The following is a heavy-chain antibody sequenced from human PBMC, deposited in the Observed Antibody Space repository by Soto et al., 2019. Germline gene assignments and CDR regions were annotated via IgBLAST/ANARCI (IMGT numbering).Heavy chain of an antibody. CDR3: ARGVLSRDGYNFRAFDI. CDR2: INPNSGGT. Sequence: GASVKVSCKASGYTFTSYYMNWVRQAPGQGLEWMGWINPNSGGTNYAQKFQGWVTMTRDTSISTAYMELSRLRSDDTAVYYCARGVLSRDGYNFRAFDIWGQGTMVTVSS. CDR1: GYTFTSYY. V-gene: IGHV1-2*04. J-gene: IGHJ3*02. D-gene: IGHD5-12*01.